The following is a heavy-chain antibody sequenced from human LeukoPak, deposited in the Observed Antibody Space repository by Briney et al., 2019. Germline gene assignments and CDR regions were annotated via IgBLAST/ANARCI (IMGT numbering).Heavy chain of an antibody. CDR2: ISDSGDRT. V-gene: IGHV3-23*01. Sequence: GGSLRLPCAASAFTFSSYALTWVRQAPGKGLGWVSSISDSGDRTHYADSVKGRLTISRVNSQDTLLLQGSNLRTEDTAVYYCANSSLGWGQGTLVTVSS. J-gene: IGHJ4*02. CDR1: AFTFSSYA. CDR3: ANSSLG.